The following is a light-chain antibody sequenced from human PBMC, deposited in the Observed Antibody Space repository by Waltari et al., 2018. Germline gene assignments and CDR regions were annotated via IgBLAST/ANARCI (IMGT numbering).Light chain of an antibody. V-gene: IGKV4-1*01. CDR2: WAS. CDR1: QSVLYSSNNENY. Sequence: DIVMTQSPDSLAVSLGERAAINCKSSQSVLYSSNNENYLAWYQQKPGQPPKLLIYWASTRDSGVPDRFSGSGSATDFTLTISSLQAEDVAVYYCQQYYSTPYTFGQGTKLEIK. CDR3: QQYYSTPYT. J-gene: IGKJ2*01.